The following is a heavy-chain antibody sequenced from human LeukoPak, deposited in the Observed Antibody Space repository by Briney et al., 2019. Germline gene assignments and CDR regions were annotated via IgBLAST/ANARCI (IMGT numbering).Heavy chain of an antibody. CDR2: IIPIFGTA. CDR1: GGTFSSYA. Sequence: GASVKVSCKASGGTFSSYAISWVRQAPGQGLEWMGGIIPIFGTANYAQKFQGRVTITTDESTSTAYMELSSLRSGDTAVYYCARVGYCSGGSCYSSFDYWGQGTLVTVSS. V-gene: IGHV1-69*05. J-gene: IGHJ4*02. CDR3: ARVGYCSGGSCYSSFDY. D-gene: IGHD2-15*01.